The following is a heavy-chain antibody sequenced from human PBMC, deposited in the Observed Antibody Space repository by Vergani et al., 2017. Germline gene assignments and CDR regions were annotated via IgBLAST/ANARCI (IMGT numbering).Heavy chain of an antibody. D-gene: IGHD3-10*01. CDR2: IYYTWST. J-gene: IGHJ6*02. V-gene: IGHV4-59*01. CDR1: GGSITNYY. CDR3: ARDLGYYGSGSYLPDYYYGMDV. Sequence: QVQLQQSGPPLVKPSETLSLTCTVSGGSITNYYWTWIRQPPGKGLEWIGYIYYTWSTNYNPSLKSRVTISVDTSQNQFSLKLSSVTAADTAIYYCARDLGYYGSGSYLPDYYYGMDVWGQGTTVTVSS.